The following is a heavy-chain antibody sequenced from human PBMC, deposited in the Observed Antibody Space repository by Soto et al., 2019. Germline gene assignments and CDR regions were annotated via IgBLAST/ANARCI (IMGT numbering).Heavy chain of an antibody. Sequence: GGSLRLSCAASGFTFSSYSMSWVRQAPGKGLRWVSVISGSGGTTFYSDPVKGRFTISRDNSKNTLYLQMNSLRAEDTAVYYCANSQGVGGRLVTTFSFDYWGQGTLVTV. J-gene: IGHJ4*02. CDR1: GFTFSSYS. D-gene: IGHD4-17*01. V-gene: IGHV3-23*01. CDR3: ANSQGVGGRLVTTFSFDY. CDR2: ISGSGGTT.